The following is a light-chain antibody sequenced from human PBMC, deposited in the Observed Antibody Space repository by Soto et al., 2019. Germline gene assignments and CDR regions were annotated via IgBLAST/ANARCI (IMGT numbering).Light chain of an antibody. CDR3: QQHDVLKT. CDR1: QSIGSRT. Sequence: EIVLTQSPGTMSLYPGERATLSCRASQSIGSRTLAWYEQKPGQAPRLLIYAASYRPSGIPDRFSGSGSGTDFTLTISRLEPEVLAVYYCQQHDVLKTFGLGTKVEIK. J-gene: IGKJ1*01. CDR2: AAS. V-gene: IGKV3-20*01.